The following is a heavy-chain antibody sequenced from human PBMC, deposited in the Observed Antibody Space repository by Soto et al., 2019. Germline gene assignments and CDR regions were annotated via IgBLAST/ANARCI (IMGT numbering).Heavy chain of an antibody. Sequence: PGGSLRLSCAASGFTFSSYAMSWVRQAPGKGLEWVSAISGSGGSTYYADSVKGRFTISRDNSKNTLYLQMNSLRAEDTAVYYCAKDGGYGPAGYYYGMDGWGQGTTVTVSS. V-gene: IGHV3-23*01. CDR2: ISGSGGST. CDR3: AKDGGYGPAGYYYGMDG. D-gene: IGHD5-12*01. CDR1: GFTFSSYA. J-gene: IGHJ6*02.